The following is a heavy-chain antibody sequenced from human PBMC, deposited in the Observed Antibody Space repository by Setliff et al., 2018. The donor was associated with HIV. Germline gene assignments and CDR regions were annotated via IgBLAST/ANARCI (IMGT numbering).Heavy chain of an antibody. V-gene: IGHV1-2*06. Sequence: ASVKVSCKALGFLVTGYNVHWVRQAPGHGPEWLGRINPNNGSTNYAQKFQGRVTMSLDTSTSTVYLELKALTSDDTAVYYCVRPRVFDSFDVWGPGTMVTVSS. CDR3: VRPRVFDSFDV. CDR2: INPNNGST. CDR1: GFLVTGYN. J-gene: IGHJ3*01.